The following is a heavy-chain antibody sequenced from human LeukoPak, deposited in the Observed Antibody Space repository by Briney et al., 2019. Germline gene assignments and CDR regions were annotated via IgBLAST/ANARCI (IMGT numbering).Heavy chain of an antibody. J-gene: IGHJ4*02. CDR1: GGTFSSYT. CDR2: IIRILGIA. D-gene: IGHD3-10*01. Sequence: VASVKVSCKASGGTFSSYTISWVRQAPGQGLEWIGRIIRILGIANYAQKVQGRVTVTADKSTSTAYMELSSLRSEDTAVYYCARDASDYYGSGSYYVYWGQGTLVNVSS. V-gene: IGHV1-69*04. CDR3: ARDASDYYGSGSYYVY.